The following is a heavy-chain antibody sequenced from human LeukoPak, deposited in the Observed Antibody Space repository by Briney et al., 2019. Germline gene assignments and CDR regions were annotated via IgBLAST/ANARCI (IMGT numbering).Heavy chain of an antibody. Sequence: ASVKVSCKASGYTFTSYDINWVRQATGQGLEWMGWMNPNSGNTGYAQKFQGRVTMTRNTSISTAYMELSSLRSEDTAVYYCARVSHYDYVWGSYRPSGWDRENWFDPWGQGTLVTVSS. V-gene: IGHV1-8*01. CDR1: GYTFTSYD. D-gene: IGHD3-16*02. CDR2: MNPNSGNT. J-gene: IGHJ5*02. CDR3: ARVSHYDYVWGSYRPSGWDRENWFDP.